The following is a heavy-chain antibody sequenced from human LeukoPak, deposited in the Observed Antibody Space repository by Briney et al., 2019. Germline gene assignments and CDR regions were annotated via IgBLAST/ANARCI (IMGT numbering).Heavy chain of an antibody. Sequence: SQTLSLTCTVSGGSISSGGYYWSWIRQHPGKGLEWIGYIYYSGSTYYNPSLKSRVTISVDTSKNQFSLKLSSVTAADTAVYYCARYSRPVRYFDYWGQGTLVAVSS. CDR2: IYYSGST. V-gene: IGHV4-31*03. D-gene: IGHD6-13*01. CDR3: ARYSRPVRYFDY. CDR1: GGSISSGGYY. J-gene: IGHJ4*02.